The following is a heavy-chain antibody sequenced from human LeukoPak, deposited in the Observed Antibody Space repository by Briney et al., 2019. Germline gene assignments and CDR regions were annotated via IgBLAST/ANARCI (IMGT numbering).Heavy chain of an antibody. CDR2: INPHSGGT. Sequence: ASVKVSCKASGYTFTDYYMHWVRQAPGQGLEWMGWINPHSGGTDYAQKFQGRVTMTRDTSISTAYMELSRLRSDDTAVYYCARAFNGGGYDYSPFDYWGQGTLVTVSS. V-gene: IGHV1-2*02. CDR3: ARAFNGGGYDYSPFDY. J-gene: IGHJ4*02. CDR1: GYTFTDYY. D-gene: IGHD5-12*01.